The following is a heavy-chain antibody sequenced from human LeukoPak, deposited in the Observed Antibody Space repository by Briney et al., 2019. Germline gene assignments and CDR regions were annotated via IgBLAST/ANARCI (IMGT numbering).Heavy chain of an antibody. D-gene: IGHD6-13*01. V-gene: IGHV1-2*02. Sequence: ASVKVSCKASGYTFTGYYMHWVRQAPGQGLEWMGWINPNSGGTNYAQKFQGRVTMTRDTSISTAYMELSSLRSEDTAVYYCATVGIAAAGTKLDPWGQGTLVTVSS. J-gene: IGHJ5*02. CDR2: INPNSGGT. CDR1: GYTFTGYY. CDR3: ATVGIAAAGTKLDP.